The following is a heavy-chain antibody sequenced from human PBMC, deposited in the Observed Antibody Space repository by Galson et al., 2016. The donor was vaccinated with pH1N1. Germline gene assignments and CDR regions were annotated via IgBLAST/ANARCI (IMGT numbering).Heavy chain of an antibody. CDR1: GFIFSDYW. V-gene: IGHV3-7*01. CDR2: INQDGSRK. J-gene: IGHJ4*02. Sequence: LRLSCAASGFIFSDYWMSWVRQAPGKGLEWVAKINQDGSRKYYVDSMKGRCTITRDNAENSLSLQMNSLRVEDTALYYCATEDYYTSLYWGQGILVTVSS. D-gene: IGHD1-26*01. CDR3: ATEDYYTSLY.